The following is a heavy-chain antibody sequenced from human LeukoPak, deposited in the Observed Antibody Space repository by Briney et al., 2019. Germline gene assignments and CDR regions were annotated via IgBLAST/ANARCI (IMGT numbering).Heavy chain of an antibody. J-gene: IGHJ6*02. CDR3: AKNRYSSVYYTTPFYYYVMDV. D-gene: IGHD3-22*01. V-gene: IGHV3-23*01. CDR2: ISGSGGNT. CDR1: GFTFSSYA. Sequence: GGSLRLSCAASGFTFSSYAMSWVRQAPGKGLEWVSAISGSGGNTYYADSVKGRFTMSRDNSKNTLFLQMNSLRAEDTAVFYCAKNRYSSVYYTTPFYYYVMDVWGQGTTVTVSS.